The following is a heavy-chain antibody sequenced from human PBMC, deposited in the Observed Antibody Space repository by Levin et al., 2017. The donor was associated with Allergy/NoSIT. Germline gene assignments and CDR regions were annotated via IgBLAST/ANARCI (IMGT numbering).Heavy chain of an antibody. CDR3: ARGGYSYGYEALDGMDV. CDR1: GFTFSSYE. Sequence: GGSLRLSCAASGFTFSSYEMNWVRQAPGKGLEWVSYISSSGSTIYYADSVKGRFTISRDNAKNSLYLQMNSLRAEDTAVYYCARGGYSYGYEALDGMDVWGQGTTVTVSS. CDR2: ISSSGSTI. D-gene: IGHD5-18*01. J-gene: IGHJ6*02. V-gene: IGHV3-48*03.